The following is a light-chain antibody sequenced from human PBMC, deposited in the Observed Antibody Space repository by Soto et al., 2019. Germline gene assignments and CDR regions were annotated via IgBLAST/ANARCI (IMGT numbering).Light chain of an antibody. CDR1: QSISSY. CDR2: AAS. V-gene: IGKV1-8*01. Sequence: AIRMTQSPSSFSASTGDRVTITCRASQSISSYLAWYQQKPGKAPKLLIYAASTLQSGVPSNFSCSGSGTDCTLTISYLQSEDFATYYCQQYFSSPWTFGQGTKVESK. J-gene: IGKJ1*01. CDR3: QQYFSSPWT.